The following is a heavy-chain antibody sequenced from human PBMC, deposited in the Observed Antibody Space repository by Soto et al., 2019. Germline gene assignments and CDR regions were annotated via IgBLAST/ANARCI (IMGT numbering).Heavy chain of an antibody. CDR3: ARPQSAIAAAGSPPRY. Sequence: PGGSLRLSCAASGFTFSSYSMNWVRQAPGKGLEWVSYISSSSSTIYYADSVEGRFTISRDNAKNSLYLQMNSLRAEDTAVYYCARPQSAIAAAGSPPRYWGQGTLVTVSS. V-gene: IGHV3-48*01. J-gene: IGHJ4*02. D-gene: IGHD6-13*01. CDR2: ISSSSSTI. CDR1: GFTFSSYS.